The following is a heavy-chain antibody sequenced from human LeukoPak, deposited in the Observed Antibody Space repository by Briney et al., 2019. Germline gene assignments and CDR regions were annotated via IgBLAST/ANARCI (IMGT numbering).Heavy chain of an antibody. CDR3: AKDRGYCSGGSCYFGYYFDY. CDR1: GSTFSSYG. D-gene: IGHD2-15*01. Sequence: GGSLRLSCAASGSTFSSYGMHWVRQAPGKGLEWVAVILYDGSNKFYADSVKGRFTISRKNSKNTLYLKMNSLRAEDTAVYYCAKDRGYCSGGSCYFGYYFDYWGQGTLVTVSS. J-gene: IGHJ4*02. V-gene: IGHV3-30*02. CDR2: ILYDGSNK.